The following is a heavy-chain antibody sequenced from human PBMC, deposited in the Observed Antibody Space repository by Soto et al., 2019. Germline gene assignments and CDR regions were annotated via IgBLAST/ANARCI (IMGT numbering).Heavy chain of an antibody. V-gene: IGHV3-33*01. CDR1: GFTFSRYG. Sequence: QVQLVESGGGVVQPGRSLRLSCAASGFTFSRYGMHWVRQAPGKGLEWVAVIWYDGSNKYYADSVKGRFTISRDNSKNTLYLQMNSLRAEDTAVYYCARDGAPYDSSGYYFDYWGQGTLVTVSS. CDR3: ARDGAPYDSSGYYFDY. D-gene: IGHD3-22*01. J-gene: IGHJ4*02. CDR2: IWYDGSNK.